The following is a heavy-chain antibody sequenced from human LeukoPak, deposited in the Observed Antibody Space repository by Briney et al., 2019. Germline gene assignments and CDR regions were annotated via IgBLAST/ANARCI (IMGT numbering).Heavy chain of an antibody. CDR3: ARDLGPFDAFDI. J-gene: IGHJ3*02. CDR2: IYYSGST. Sequence: SETLSLTCTVSGGSISSYYWSWIRQPPGKGLEWIGYIYYSGSTNYNPSLKSRVTISVDTSKNQFSLKLGSVTAADTAVYYCARDLGPFDAFDIWGQGTMVTVSS. V-gene: IGHV4-59*01. CDR1: GGSISSYY.